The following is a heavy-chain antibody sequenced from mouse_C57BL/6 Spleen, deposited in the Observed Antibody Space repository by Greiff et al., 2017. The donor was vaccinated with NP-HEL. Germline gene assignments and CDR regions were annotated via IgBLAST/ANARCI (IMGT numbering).Heavy chain of an antibody. D-gene: IGHD1-1*01. CDR3: ARTITTVVATRDYWYFDV. Sequence: QVQLKQSGPGLVAPSQSLSITCTVSGFSLTSYAISWVRQPPGKGLEWLGVIWTGGGTNYNSALKSRLSISKDNSKSQVFLKMNSLQTDDTARYYCARTITTVVATRDYWYFDVWGTGTTVTVSS. J-gene: IGHJ1*03. CDR1: GFSLTSYA. CDR2: IWTGGGT. V-gene: IGHV2-9-1*01.